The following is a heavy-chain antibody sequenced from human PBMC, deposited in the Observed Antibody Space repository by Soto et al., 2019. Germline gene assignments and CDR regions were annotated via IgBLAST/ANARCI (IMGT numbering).Heavy chain of an antibody. D-gene: IGHD2-2*01. CDR3: AKVRPLRDCTSTSCLGAFNI. Sequence: EEQLLESGGGLVRPGGSLRLSCVASAFTFRSYAMSGVRQAPGKGLEWVSAITASADTTYYADSVKGRFTISRDNSKNTLYLRMNSLKAEDTAVYYCAKVRPLRDCTSTSCLGAFNIWGKGTMVTVS. CDR2: ITASADTT. CDR1: AFTFRSYA. J-gene: IGHJ3*02. V-gene: IGHV3-23*01.